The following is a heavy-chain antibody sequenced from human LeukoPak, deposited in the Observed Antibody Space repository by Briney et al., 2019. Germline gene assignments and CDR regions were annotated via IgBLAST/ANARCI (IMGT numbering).Heavy chain of an antibody. V-gene: IGHV5-51*01. CDR3: ARLGVCSGGICNAFDY. CDR1: GYNFASSW. D-gene: IGHD2-15*01. J-gene: IGHJ4*02. Sequence: GESLKISCKNSGYNFASSWIGWVRQMPGKGLEWMGIIYPVDSDTRYSPSFQGQVTISADRSISTAYLQWSGLKASDTAMYYCARLGVCSGGICNAFDYWGQGTLVTVSS. CDR2: IYPVDSDT.